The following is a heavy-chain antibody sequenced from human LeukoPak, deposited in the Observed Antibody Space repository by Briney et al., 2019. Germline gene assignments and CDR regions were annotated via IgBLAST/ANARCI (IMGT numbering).Heavy chain of an antibody. CDR1: GGSFSGYY. Sequence: PSETLSLTCAVYGGSFSGYYWSWIRQPPGKGLEWIGEINHSGSTNYNPSLKSRVTISVDTSKNQFSLKLSSVTAADTAVYYCARHTYYYGSGSPRDAFDIWGQGTMVTVSS. V-gene: IGHV4-34*01. CDR3: ARHTYYYGSGSPRDAFDI. D-gene: IGHD3-10*01. CDR2: INHSGST. J-gene: IGHJ3*02.